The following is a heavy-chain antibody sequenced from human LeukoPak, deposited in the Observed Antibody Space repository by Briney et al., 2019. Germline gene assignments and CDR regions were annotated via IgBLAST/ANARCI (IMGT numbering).Heavy chain of an antibody. D-gene: IGHD3-9*01. CDR1: GYTFTGYY. V-gene: IGHV1-2*02. J-gene: IGHJ6*02. Sequence: GASVKVSCKASGYTFTGYYMHWVRQAPGQGLEWMGWINPNSGGTNYAQKFQGRVTMTRDTSISTAYMELSRLRSDDTAVYYCARDFPELRYFALVGPDTGNGMDVGGQGTTVTVSS. CDR2: INPNSGGT. CDR3: ARDFPELRYFALVGPDTGNGMDV.